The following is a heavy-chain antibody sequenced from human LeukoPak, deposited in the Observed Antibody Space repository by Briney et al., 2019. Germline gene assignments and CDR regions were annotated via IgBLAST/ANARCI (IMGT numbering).Heavy chain of an antibody. J-gene: IGHJ5*02. V-gene: IGHV3-21*01. CDR2: ISSSSSYI. D-gene: IGHD3-10*01. Sequence: GGSLRLSCAASGFTFSSYSMNWVRQSPGKRLKCVSSISSSSSYIYYADSVKGRFTISRDNAKNSLYLQMNSLRAEDTAVYYCARLLGVSSFDPWGQGTLVTVSS. CDR1: GFTFSSYS. CDR3: ARLLGVSSFDP.